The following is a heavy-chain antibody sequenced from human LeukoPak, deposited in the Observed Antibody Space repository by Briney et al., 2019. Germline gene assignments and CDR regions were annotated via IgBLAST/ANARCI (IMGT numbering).Heavy chain of an antibody. Sequence: GGSLRLSCAASGFAFSVYEMYWVRQAPGKGLEWVSYISSSGGTRYYADSVKGRFTVSRDNAKNSLYLQMNSLRAEDTAVYYCATLTVASSFDYWGQGTLVTVSS. J-gene: IGHJ4*02. CDR2: ISSSGGTR. D-gene: IGHD6-19*01. V-gene: IGHV3-48*03. CDR3: ATLTVASSFDY. CDR1: GFAFSVYE.